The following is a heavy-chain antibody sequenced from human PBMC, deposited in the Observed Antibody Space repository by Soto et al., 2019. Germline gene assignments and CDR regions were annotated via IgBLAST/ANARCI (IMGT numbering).Heavy chain of an antibody. J-gene: IGHJ4*02. D-gene: IGHD5-12*01. Sequence: DVQLVESGGGLVQPGGSLRLSCAVSGFTFSSYSMNWVRQVPGKGLEWLAYIDSRSSPTYYAGSVKGRLIIYRDNAXXLXHLQMNSLRAEDTAVYHCVRDADKVPAGQHMIHGDYWGQGTLVTVSS. CDR2: IDSRSSPT. CDR3: VRDADKVPAGQHMIHGDY. V-gene: IGHV3-48*01. CDR1: GFTFSSYS.